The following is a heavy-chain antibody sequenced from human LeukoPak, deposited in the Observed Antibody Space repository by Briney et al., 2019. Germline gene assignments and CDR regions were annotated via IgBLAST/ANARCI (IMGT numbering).Heavy chain of an antibody. CDR1: GFTFSSYG. CDR3: ARRFVWLQSVDAFDI. Sequence: GRSLRLSCAASGFTFSSYGMHWVRQAPGKGLEWVAVIWYDGSNKYYADSVKGRFTISRDNSKNTLYLQTNSLRAEDTAVYYCARRFVWLQSVDAFDIWGQGTMVTVSS. J-gene: IGHJ3*02. V-gene: IGHV3-33*01. CDR2: IWYDGSNK. D-gene: IGHD5-18*01.